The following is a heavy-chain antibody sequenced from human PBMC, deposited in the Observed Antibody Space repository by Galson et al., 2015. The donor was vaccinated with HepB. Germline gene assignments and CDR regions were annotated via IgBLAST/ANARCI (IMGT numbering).Heavy chain of an antibody. J-gene: IGHJ4*02. CDR3: AKAPRAGCRGATCYPFGY. D-gene: IGHD2-2*01. Sequence: SLRLSCAASGFTFSNYAMSWVRLAPGRGLEWASGVTAHGGDTYHADSVKGRFSISRDNAKNTLYLQMDSLRAEDTAVYYCAKAPRAGCRGATCYPFGYWGQGTLVTVSS. CDR2: VTAHGGDT. V-gene: IGHV3-23*01. CDR1: GFTFSNYA.